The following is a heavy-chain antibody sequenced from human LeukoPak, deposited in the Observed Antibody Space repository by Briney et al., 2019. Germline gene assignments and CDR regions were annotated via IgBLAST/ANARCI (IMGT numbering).Heavy chain of an antibody. D-gene: IGHD3-22*01. V-gene: IGHV3-30*02. Sequence: GGSLRLSCAASGFTFSSYGMHWVRQAPGKGLEWVAFIRYDGSNKYYADSVKGRFTISRDNSKNTLYLQMNSLRAEDTAVYYCAKDSQRAYYYDSSGYYYVGYFDYWGQGTLVTVSS. CDR2: IRYDGSNK. CDR3: AKDSQRAYYYDSSGYYYVGYFDY. CDR1: GFTFSSYG. J-gene: IGHJ4*02.